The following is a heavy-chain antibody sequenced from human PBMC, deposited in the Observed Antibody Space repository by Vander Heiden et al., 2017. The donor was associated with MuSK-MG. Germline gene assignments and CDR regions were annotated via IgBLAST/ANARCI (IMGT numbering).Heavy chain of an antibody. V-gene: IGHV4-38-2*01. D-gene: IGHD1-1*01. CDR2: IYHSGST. CDR1: GYSISSGYY. CDR3: ARSPLERLDAFDI. Sequence: QVQLQESGPGLVKPSETLSLTCAVSGYSISSGYYCGWIRQPPGKGLEWIGSIYHSGSTYYNPSLKSRVTRSVDTSKNQFSLKLSSVTAADTAVYYCARSPLERLDAFDIWGQGTMVTVSS. J-gene: IGHJ3*02.